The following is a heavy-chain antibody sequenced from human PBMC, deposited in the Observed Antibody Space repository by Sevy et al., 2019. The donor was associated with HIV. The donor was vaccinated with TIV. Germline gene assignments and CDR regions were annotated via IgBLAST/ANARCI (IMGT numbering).Heavy chain of an antibody. V-gene: IGHV3-48*01. J-gene: IGHJ4*02. D-gene: IGHD5-18*01. CDR3: ARVRYNYGSYYFDY. CDR1: GFTFSSYW. CDR2: ISSRGSHI. Sequence: GGSLRLSCAASGFTFSSYWMTWVRQAPGKGLESVSYISSRGSHIYYADSVKGRFTISRDNAKNSLYLQMNSLRAEDTAVYYCARVRYNYGSYYFDYWGQGTLVTVSS.